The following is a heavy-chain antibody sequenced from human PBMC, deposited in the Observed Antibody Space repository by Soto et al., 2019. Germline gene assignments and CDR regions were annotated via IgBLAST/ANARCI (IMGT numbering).Heavy chain of an antibody. CDR2: ISSNGSTI. V-gene: IGHV3-48*03. Sequence: GGSLRLSCAASGFTSSSYEMNWVRQAPGKGLEWVSYISSNGSTIYYADSVKGRFTISRDNAKNSLYLQMNSLRAEDTAVYYCARSRADDDFWSGYYHYYYYGMDVWGQGTTVTVSS. CDR1: GFTSSSYE. D-gene: IGHD3-3*01. CDR3: ARSRADDDFWSGYYHYYYYGMDV. J-gene: IGHJ6*02.